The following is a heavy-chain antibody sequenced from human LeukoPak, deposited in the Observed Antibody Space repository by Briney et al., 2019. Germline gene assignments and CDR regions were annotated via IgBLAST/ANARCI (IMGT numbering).Heavy chain of an antibody. J-gene: IGHJ4*02. CDR2: INHSGST. CDR1: GGSFSGYY. CDR3: ARGPHDSSGYYYFDY. D-gene: IGHD3-22*01. Sequence: SETLSLTCAVYGGSFSGYYWSWIRQPPGKGLEWIGEINHSGSTNYNPSLKSRVTISVDTSKNQFSLKLSSVTAADTAVYYCARGPHDSSGYYYFDYWGQGTLATVSS. V-gene: IGHV4-34*01.